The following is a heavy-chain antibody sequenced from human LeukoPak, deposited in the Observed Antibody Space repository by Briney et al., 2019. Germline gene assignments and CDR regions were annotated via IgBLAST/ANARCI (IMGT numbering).Heavy chain of an antibody. Sequence: ASVKVSCKASGYICTSYGINWVRQAPGQGLEWMGWISAYNGNTKYAQKLQGRVTMTTDTSTSTAHMELRSLRTDDTAVYYCTRGPEWFGVNVDYWGQGTLVTVSS. CDR3: TRGPEWFGVNVDY. V-gene: IGHV1-18*01. J-gene: IGHJ4*02. CDR2: ISAYNGNT. D-gene: IGHD3-10*01. CDR1: GYICTSYG.